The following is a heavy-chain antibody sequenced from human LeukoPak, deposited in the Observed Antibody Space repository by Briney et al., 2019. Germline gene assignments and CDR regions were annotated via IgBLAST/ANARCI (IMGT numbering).Heavy chain of an antibody. CDR2: ISGSGGST. D-gene: IGHD3-10*01. CDR1: GFTFSSYA. Sequence: PGGSLRLSCAASGFTFSSYAMSWVRQAPGKGLKWVSAISGSGGSTYYADSVKGRFTISRDNSKNTLYLQMNSPRAEDTAVYYCAKASHRIMVREPQMDVWGQGTTVTVSS. V-gene: IGHV3-23*01. J-gene: IGHJ6*02. CDR3: AKASHRIMVREPQMDV.